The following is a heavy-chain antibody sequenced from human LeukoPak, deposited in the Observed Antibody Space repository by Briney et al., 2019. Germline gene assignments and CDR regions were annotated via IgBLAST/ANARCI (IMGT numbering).Heavy chain of an antibody. CDR3: ARDIALERGYYYYGMDV. D-gene: IGHD6-19*01. CDR2: ISYDGSNK. CDR1: GFTFSSYA. Sequence: GRSLRLSCAASGFTFSSYAMHWVRQAPGKGLEWVAVISYDGSNKYYADSVRGRFTISRENSKNTLYLKMNSLRAEDTAEYYCARDIALERGYYYYGMDVWGKGTTVTVSS. J-gene: IGHJ6*04. V-gene: IGHV3-30*04.